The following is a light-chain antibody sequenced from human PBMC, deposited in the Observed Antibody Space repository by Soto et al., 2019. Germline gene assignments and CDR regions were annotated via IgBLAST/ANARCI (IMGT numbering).Light chain of an antibody. Sequence: QTVVTQAPSFSVSPGRTVTLTCGLSSGSVSTSYYPSWYQQNPGQAPRTLIYSTNTRSSGVPDRFSGSILGNKAALTITGAQADDESDYYCVLYMGSGIWVFGGGTKLTVL. CDR2: STN. CDR3: VLYMGSGIWV. J-gene: IGLJ3*02. CDR1: SGSVSTSYY. V-gene: IGLV8-61*01.